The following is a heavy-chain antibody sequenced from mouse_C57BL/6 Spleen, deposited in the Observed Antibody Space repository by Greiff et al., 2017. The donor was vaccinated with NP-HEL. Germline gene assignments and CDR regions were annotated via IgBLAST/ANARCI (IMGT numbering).Heavy chain of an antibody. D-gene: IGHD2-2*01. J-gene: IGHJ3*01. Sequence: EVQGVESGGGLVQPGGSMKLSCAASGFTFSDAWMDWVRQSPETGLEWVAEIRNKANNHATYYAESVKGRFTISRDDSKSSVYLQMNSLRAEDTGIYYCTGGYDGFAYWGQGTLVTVSA. CDR2: IRNKANNHAT. CDR1: GFTFSDAW. CDR3: TGGYDGFAY. V-gene: IGHV6-6*01.